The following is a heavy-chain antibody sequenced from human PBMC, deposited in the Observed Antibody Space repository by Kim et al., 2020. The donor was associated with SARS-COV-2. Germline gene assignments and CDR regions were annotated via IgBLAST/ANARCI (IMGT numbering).Heavy chain of an antibody. J-gene: IGHJ6*02. D-gene: IGHD2-15*01. CDR2: INHSGST. CDR1: GGSFSGYY. Sequence: SETLSLTCAVYGGSFSGYYWSWIRQPPGKGLEWIGEINHSGSTNYNPSLKSRVTISVDTSKNQFSLKLSSVTAADTAVYYCARAGVVVAATPNGTYYYYYGMDVWGQGTTVTVSS. CDR3: ARAGVVVAATPNGTYYYYYGMDV. V-gene: IGHV4-34*01.